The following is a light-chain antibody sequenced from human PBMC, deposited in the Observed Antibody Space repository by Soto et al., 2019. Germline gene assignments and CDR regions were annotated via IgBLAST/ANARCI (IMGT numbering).Light chain of an antibody. CDR1: SSNIGSNT. J-gene: IGLJ2*01. CDR3: AAWDDSLNGVV. V-gene: IGLV1-44*01. CDR2: SNN. Sequence: SVLTQPPSASGTPGQRVTISCSGSSSNIGSNTVNWYQQLPGTAPKLLIYSNNQRRSGVPDRFSGSKSGTSASLAISGLQSEDEADYYCAAWDDSLNGVVFGGGTKLTVL.